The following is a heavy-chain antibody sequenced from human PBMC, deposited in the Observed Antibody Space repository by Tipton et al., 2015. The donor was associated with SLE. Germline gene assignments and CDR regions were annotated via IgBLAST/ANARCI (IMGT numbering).Heavy chain of an antibody. Sequence: LRLSCTVSGYSISSGYYWGWIRQPPGKGLEYIGSIYHSGSTYYNPSLKSRVTISADTSKNQISLMLSSVTAADTAVYYCARQRLRLLSPLDAWGQGTTVTVSS. J-gene: IGHJ6*02. D-gene: IGHD3-10*01. CDR1: GYSISSGYY. CDR2: IYHSGST. CDR3: ARQRLRLLSPLDA. V-gene: IGHV4-38-2*02.